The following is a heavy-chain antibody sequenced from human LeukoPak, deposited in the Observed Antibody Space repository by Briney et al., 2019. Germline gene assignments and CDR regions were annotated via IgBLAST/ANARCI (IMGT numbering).Heavy chain of an antibody. J-gene: IGHJ6*03. V-gene: IGHV3-48*04. CDR1: GFTFSSYS. D-gene: IGHD3-10*01. CDR2: ISSSGSTI. CDR3: ARAVYGSGSYYYYYYYMDV. Sequence: GGSLRLSCAASGFTFSSYSMNWVRQAPGKGLEWVSYISSSGSTIYYADSVKGRFTISRDNAKNSLYLQMNSLRAEDTAVYYCARAVYGSGSYYYYYYYMDVWGKGTTVTISS.